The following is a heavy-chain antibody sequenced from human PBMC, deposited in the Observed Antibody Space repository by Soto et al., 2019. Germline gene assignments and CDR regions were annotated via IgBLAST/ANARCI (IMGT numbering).Heavy chain of an antibody. V-gene: IGHV4-34*01. Sequence: QVQLQQWGAGLLKPSETLSLTCAVYGGSFRGYYWSWIRQPPGKGLEWIGEINHRGSTNYNPSVKSRVTISVDTSKNPFSLKMNSVTAADTAVYYCARGSRVKIPAASGRDYYYHGLDVWGQGTAVTVSS. CDR1: GGSFRGYY. J-gene: IGHJ6*02. D-gene: IGHD6-25*01. CDR3: ARGSRVKIPAASGRDYYYHGLDV. CDR2: INHRGST.